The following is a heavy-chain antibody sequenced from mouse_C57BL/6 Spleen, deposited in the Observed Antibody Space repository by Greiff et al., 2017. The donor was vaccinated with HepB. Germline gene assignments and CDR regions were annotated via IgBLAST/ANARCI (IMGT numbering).Heavy chain of an antibody. J-gene: IGHJ3*01. CDR1: GYSITSGYD. Sequence: EVQLQQSGPGMVKPSQSLSLTCTVTGYSITSGYDWHWIRHFPGNKLEWMGYISYSGSTNYNPSLKSRISITHDTSKNHFFLKLNSVTTEDTATYYCARGRLGFAYWGQGTLVTVSA. D-gene: IGHD2-4*01. V-gene: IGHV3-1*01. CDR2: ISYSGST. CDR3: ARGRLGFAY.